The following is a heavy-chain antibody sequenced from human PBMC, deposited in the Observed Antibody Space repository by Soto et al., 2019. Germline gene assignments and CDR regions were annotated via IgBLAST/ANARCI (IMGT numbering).Heavy chain of an antibody. CDR3: ARFIVADYYYYLAV. J-gene: IGHJ6*03. Sequence: PSETLSLTCTVSGGSISSYYWSWIRQPPGKGLEWIGYIYYSGSTNYNPSLKSRVTIGVDTSKNQFSLQPTSVTAAATAVYYCARFIVADYYYYLAVWGKGTTVTVSS. D-gene: IGHD2-15*01. CDR2: IYYSGST. V-gene: IGHV4-59*01. CDR1: GGSISSYY.